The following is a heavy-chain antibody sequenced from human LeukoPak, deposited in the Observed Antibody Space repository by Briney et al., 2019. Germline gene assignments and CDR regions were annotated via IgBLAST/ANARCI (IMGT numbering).Heavy chain of an antibody. J-gene: IGHJ3*02. CDR2: IYHSWST. V-gene: IGHV4-38-2*02. Sequence: PSETLSLTCAVSGYSISSGYYWGWIRQPPGKGLEWIGSIYHSWSTYYNPSLKSRVTISVDTSKNQFSLKLSSVTAADTAVYYCTRDRSDYYDSSGHDAFDIWGQGTMVTVSS. D-gene: IGHD3-22*01. CDR3: TRDRSDYYDSSGHDAFDI. CDR1: GYSISSGYY.